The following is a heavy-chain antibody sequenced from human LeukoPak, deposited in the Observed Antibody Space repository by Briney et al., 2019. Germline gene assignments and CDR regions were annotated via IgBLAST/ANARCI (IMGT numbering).Heavy chain of an antibody. Sequence: SETLSLTCAVYGGSFSGYYWSWIRQPPGKGLDWIGEINHSGSTNYNPSLKSRVTISVDTSKNQFSLKLSSVTAADTAVYYCARGQLHYDFWSGYFNWFDPWGQGTLVTVSS. V-gene: IGHV4-34*01. D-gene: IGHD3-3*01. CDR2: INHSGST. J-gene: IGHJ5*02. CDR3: ARGQLHYDFWSGYFNWFDP. CDR1: GGSFSGYY.